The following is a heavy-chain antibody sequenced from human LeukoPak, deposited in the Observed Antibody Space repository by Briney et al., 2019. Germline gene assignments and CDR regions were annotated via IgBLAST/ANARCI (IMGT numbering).Heavy chain of an antibody. Sequence: GRSLRLSCAASGFTFDDYAMHWVRQAPGKGLEWVSSISWNSGSIGYADSVKGRFTISRDNAKNSLYLQMNSLRAEDTAVYYCARDRSGSDYWGQGTLVTVSS. V-gene: IGHV3-9*01. CDR2: ISWNSGSI. D-gene: IGHD3-3*01. J-gene: IGHJ4*02. CDR1: GFTFDDYA. CDR3: ARDRSGSDY.